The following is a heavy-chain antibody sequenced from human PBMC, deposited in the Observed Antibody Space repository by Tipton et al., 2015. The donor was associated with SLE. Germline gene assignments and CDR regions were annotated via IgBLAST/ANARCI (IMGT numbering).Heavy chain of an antibody. CDR3: ARKSSSWMTDN. V-gene: IGHV4-31*03. CDR2: IYYSGGA. CDR1: GDSINRGIYY. J-gene: IGHJ4*01. Sequence: TLSLTCSVSGDSINRGIYYWSWVRQHPGEGLQWIGYIYYSGGAQYNPSLKSRATLSVDTSKNQFSLDLKSVTAADTAVYFCARKSSSWMTDNWGHGTLVTVSS. D-gene: IGHD6-13*01.